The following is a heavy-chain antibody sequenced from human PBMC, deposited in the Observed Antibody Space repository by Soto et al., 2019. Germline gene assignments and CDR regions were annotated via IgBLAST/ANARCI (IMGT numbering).Heavy chain of an antibody. CDR3: AKEGGYDFWSGLVLGHNWFDP. V-gene: IGHV3-30*18. CDR1: GFTFSSYG. CDR2: ITYDGSNK. Sequence: PGGPLRLSCAASGFTFSSYGMHWDRQAPGKGLEWVPAITYDGSNKYYTDSVKGRFTIPRDNSNNTLYLQVNSLRAEDTAVYYCAKEGGYDFWSGLVLGHNWFDPWGQGTLVTVSS. D-gene: IGHD3-3*01. J-gene: IGHJ5*02.